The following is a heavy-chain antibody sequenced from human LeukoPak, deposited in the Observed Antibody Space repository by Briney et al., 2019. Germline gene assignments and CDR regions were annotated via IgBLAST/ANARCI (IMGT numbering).Heavy chain of an antibody. CDR3: ARGKTWIQLWRRYYFYY. J-gene: IGHJ4*02. D-gene: IGHD5-18*01. CDR2: IYYSGST. CDR1: GGSISSYY. Sequence: PSETLSLTCTVSGGSISSYYWSWIRQPPGKGLEWIGYIYYSGSTNYNPSLKSRVTISVDTSKNQFSLKLSSVTAADTAVYYCARGKTWIQLWRRYYFYYWGPGTLVTVSS. V-gene: IGHV4-59*01.